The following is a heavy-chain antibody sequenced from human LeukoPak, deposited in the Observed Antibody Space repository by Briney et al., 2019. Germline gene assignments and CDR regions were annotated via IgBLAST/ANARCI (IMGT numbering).Heavy chain of an antibody. V-gene: IGHV3-30*02. CDR3: AKDISVVVVAATSYYFDY. D-gene: IGHD2-15*01. CDR2: IRYDGSNK. J-gene: IGHJ4*02. CDR1: GFTFSSYG. Sequence: SGGSLRLSCAASGFTFSSYGMHWVRQAPGKGLEWVAFIRYDGSNKYYADSAKGRFTISRDNSKNTLYLQMNSLRAEDTAVYYCAKDISVVVVAATSYYFDYWGQGTLVTVSS.